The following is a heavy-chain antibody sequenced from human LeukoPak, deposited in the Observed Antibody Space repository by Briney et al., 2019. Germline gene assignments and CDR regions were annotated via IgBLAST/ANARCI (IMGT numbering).Heavy chain of an antibody. CDR3: ARDPSVAGTRAFDY. D-gene: IGHD6-19*01. J-gene: IGHJ4*02. Sequence: ASVKVSCKACGYTFTSYGISWVRQAPGQGLEWMGWISAYNGNTNYAQKLQGRVTMTTDTSTSTAYMELRSLRSDDTAVYYCARDPSVAGTRAFDYWGQGTLVTVSS. CDR1: GYTFTSYG. CDR2: ISAYNGNT. V-gene: IGHV1-18*01.